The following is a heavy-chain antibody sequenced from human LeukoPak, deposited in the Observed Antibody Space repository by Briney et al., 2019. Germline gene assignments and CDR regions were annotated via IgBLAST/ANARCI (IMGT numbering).Heavy chain of an antibody. CDR3: ARDLPVAASWAGCSGY. V-gene: IGHV1-18*01. CDR2: ISDYNGNT. J-gene: IGHJ4*02. Sequence: ASVKVSCKASGYTFTNFGISWLRQAPGQGLEWLGRISDYNGNTNYAQRVQGRVTLTTDTSTNTAYLELRSLRSDDTAVYYCARDLPVAASWAGCSGYWGQGTLVIVSS. CDR1: GYTFTNFG. D-gene: IGHD6-19*01.